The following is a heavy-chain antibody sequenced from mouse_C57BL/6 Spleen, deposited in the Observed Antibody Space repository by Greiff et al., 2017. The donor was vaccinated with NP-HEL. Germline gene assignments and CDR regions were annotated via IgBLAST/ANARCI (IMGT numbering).Heavy chain of an antibody. D-gene: IGHD1-1*01. J-gene: IGHJ2*01. CDR2: TNPTNGRT. V-gene: IGHV1S81*02. CDR1: GYTFTSYW. Sequence: VQLQQSGAELVKAGASVKMSCKASGYTFTSYWMHWVKQRLGQGLEWFAETNPTNGRTYYNEKFKNKATLTVDKSSSTAYMLLSGPTFEDSAVYYCARIKKILATYFDYWCQGTTLTVSS. CDR3: ARIKKILATYFDY.